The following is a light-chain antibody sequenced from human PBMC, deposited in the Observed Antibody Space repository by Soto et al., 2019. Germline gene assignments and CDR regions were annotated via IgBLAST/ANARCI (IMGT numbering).Light chain of an antibody. Sequence: DIQMTQSPSSLSASVGDRVTVTCRASQSISTHLNWYQQKPGKAPKLLIYAASSLQRGVPSRFSGSGSGTDFTLTINNLQPEDFATYYCQQSFSAPRTFGQGTKLEIK. CDR3: QQSFSAPRT. CDR1: QSISTH. CDR2: AAS. J-gene: IGKJ2*01. V-gene: IGKV1-39*01.